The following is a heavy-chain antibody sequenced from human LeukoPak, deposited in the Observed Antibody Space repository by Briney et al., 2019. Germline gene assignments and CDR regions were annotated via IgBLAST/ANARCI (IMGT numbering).Heavy chain of an antibody. Sequence: PSETLSLTCAVSGGSISSSNWWSWVCQPPGKGLEWIGEIYHSGSTNYNPSLKSRVTISVDKSKNQFSLKLSSVTAADTAVYYCARVWAVAGIRRYFDYWGQGTLVTVSS. D-gene: IGHD6-19*01. CDR1: GGSISSSNW. CDR3: ARVWAVAGIRRYFDY. V-gene: IGHV4-4*02. CDR2: IYHSGST. J-gene: IGHJ4*02.